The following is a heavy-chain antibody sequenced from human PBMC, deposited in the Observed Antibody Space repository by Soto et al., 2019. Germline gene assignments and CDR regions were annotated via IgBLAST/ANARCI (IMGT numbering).Heavy chain of an antibody. CDR1: GFTFSSYE. D-gene: IGHD5-18*01. V-gene: IGHV3-48*03. J-gene: IGHJ3*02. CDR3: ARAKRYGDHKAFDI. Sequence: GGSLRLSCAASGFTFSSYEMNWVRQAPGKGLEWVSYISSSGSTIYYADSVKGRFTISRDNAKNSLYLQMNSLRAEDTAVYYCARAKRYGDHKAFDIWGQGTMVTVSS. CDR2: ISSSGSTI.